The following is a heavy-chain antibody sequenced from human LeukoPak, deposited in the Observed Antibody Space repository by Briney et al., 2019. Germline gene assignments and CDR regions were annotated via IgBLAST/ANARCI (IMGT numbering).Heavy chain of an antibody. Sequence: GGSLRLSCAASGFTFSSYWMSWVRQAPGKGLEWVANIKQDGSEKYYVDSVKGRFTISRDNAKNSLYLQMNSLRAEDTAVYYCARDWGWELLDAFDTWGQGTMVTVSS. CDR3: ARDWGWELLDAFDT. J-gene: IGHJ3*02. CDR1: GFTFSSYW. D-gene: IGHD1-26*01. CDR2: IKQDGSEK. V-gene: IGHV3-7*01.